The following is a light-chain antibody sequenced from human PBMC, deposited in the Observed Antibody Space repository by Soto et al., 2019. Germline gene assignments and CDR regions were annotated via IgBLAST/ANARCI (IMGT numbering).Light chain of an antibody. V-gene: IGKV3-20*01. CDR2: GAS. Sequence: EIVLTQSPGTLSLSPGQGATLSCRASQSVSSNYLAWYQQKPGQAPRLLIYGASTRATGIPDRFSGSGSGTDFTLTISRLEPEDFAVYYCQQYGSSSWTFGQGTKVDI. CDR3: QQYGSSSWT. J-gene: IGKJ1*01. CDR1: QSVSSNY.